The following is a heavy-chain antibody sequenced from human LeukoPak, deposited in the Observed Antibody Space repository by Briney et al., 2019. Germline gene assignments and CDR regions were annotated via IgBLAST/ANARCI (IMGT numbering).Heavy chain of an antibody. CDR2: IYSGGST. Sequence: GGSLRLSCAASGFTFSSNYMSWVRQAPGKGLEWVSVIYSGGSTYYANSVKGRFTISRDNSKNTPYLQMNSLRAEDTAVYYCARGDYYYGMDVWGQGTTVTVSS. V-gene: IGHV3-53*01. CDR1: GFTFSSNY. CDR3: ARGDYYYGMDV. J-gene: IGHJ6*02.